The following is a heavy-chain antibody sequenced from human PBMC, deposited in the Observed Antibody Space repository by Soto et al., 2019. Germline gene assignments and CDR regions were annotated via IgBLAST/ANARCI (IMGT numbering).Heavy chain of an antibody. CDR3: AKGRVDCSGGSCYSGLFDY. V-gene: IGHV3-30*18. Sequence: QVQLVESGGGVVQPGRSLRLSCAASGFTFSSYGMHWVRQAPGKGLEWVAVISYDGSNKYYADSVKGRFTISRDNSKNTRYLQMNSLRAEDTAVYYCAKGRVDCSGGSCYSGLFDYWGQGTLVTVSS. CDR1: GFTFSSYG. D-gene: IGHD2-15*01. CDR2: ISYDGSNK. J-gene: IGHJ4*02.